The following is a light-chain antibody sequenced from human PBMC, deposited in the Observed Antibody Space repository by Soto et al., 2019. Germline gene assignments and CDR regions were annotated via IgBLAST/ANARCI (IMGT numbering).Light chain of an antibody. CDR3: NAYTSTNTYV. V-gene: IGLV2-18*02. J-gene: IGLJ1*01. Sequence: QSVLTQPSSVSGSPGQSVTISCTGTSSDVGSYNRVSWYQQPPGTAPKLMIYEVSNRPSGVPDRFSGSKSGNTASLTISGLQAEDEADYYCNAYTSTNTYVFGAGTKVT. CDR1: SSDVGSYNR. CDR2: EVS.